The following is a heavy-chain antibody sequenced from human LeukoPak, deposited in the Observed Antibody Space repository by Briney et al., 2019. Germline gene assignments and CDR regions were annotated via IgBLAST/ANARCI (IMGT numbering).Heavy chain of an antibody. V-gene: IGHV4-39*01. D-gene: IGHD3-10*01. Sequence: PSETLSLTCTVSGGSIRSYSYYWGWIRQPPGKGLEWIGSIYFSGNTYYNPSLKSRVTISVDTSKNQFSLKLSSVTAADTAVYYCATGSSRYYYYMDVWGKGTTVTVSS. CDR2: IYFSGNT. CDR3: ATGSSRYYYYMDV. J-gene: IGHJ6*03. CDR1: GGSIRSYSYY.